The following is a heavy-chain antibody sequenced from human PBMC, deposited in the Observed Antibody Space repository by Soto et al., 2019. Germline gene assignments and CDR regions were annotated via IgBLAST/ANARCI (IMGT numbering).Heavy chain of an antibody. CDR3: ARDLYTVRGTVDY. D-gene: IGHD3-10*01. J-gene: IGHJ4*02. V-gene: IGHV3-21*01. CDR1: GFTFSSYS. CDR2: ISSSSSYI. Sequence: EVQLVESGGGLVKPGGSLRLSCAASGFTFSSYSMNWVRQAPGKGLEWVSPISSSSSYIYYGDSVKGRFTICRDNAKNSLYLQMNSLRAEDTAVYYCARDLYTVRGTVDYWGQGTLVTVSS.